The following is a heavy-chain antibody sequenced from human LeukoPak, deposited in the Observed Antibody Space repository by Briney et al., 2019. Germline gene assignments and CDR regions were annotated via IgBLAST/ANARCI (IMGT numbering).Heavy chain of an antibody. CDR2: FDPEDGET. CDR1: GYTLTELS. D-gene: IGHD3-22*01. V-gene: IGHV1-24*01. J-gene: IGHJ4*02. CDR3: APGYDSSGYLPLGY. Sequence: ASVKVSCKVSGYTLTELSMHWVRQAPGKGLEWMGGFDPEDGETIYAQKFQGRVTMTEDTSTDTAYMELSSLRSEDTAVSYCAPGYDSSGYLPLGYWGQGTLVTVCS.